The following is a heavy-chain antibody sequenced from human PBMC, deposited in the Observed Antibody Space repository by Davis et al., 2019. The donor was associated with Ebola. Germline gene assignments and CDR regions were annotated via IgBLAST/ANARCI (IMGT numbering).Heavy chain of an antibody. CDR3: ARDGYSSGWYSSMAFGI. CDR2: IYYRGST. Sequence: MPSETLSLTCTVSGGSISSGGYYWSWIRQHPGKGLEWIGYIYYRGSTYYNPSLKSRVTISVDTSKNQFSLKLSSVTAADTAVYYCARDGYSSGWYSSMAFGIWGQGTMVTVSS. D-gene: IGHD6-19*01. CDR1: GGSISSGGYY. V-gene: IGHV4-31*03. J-gene: IGHJ3*02.